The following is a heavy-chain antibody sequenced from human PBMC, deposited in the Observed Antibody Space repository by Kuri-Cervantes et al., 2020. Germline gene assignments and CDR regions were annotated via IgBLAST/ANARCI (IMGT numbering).Heavy chain of an antibody. Sequence: LRLSCAISGDSVSSNSAAWNWIRQSPSRGLEWLGRTYYRSKWYNDYAVSVKSRITINPDTSKNQFSLQLNSVTPEDTAVYYCARGCRKRPGYSSSRSSPFDYWGQGTLVTVSS. CDR2: TYYRSKWYN. V-gene: IGHV6-1*01. CDR1: GDSVSSNSAA. D-gene: IGHD6-13*01. CDR3: ARGCRKRPGYSSSRSSPFDY. J-gene: IGHJ4*02.